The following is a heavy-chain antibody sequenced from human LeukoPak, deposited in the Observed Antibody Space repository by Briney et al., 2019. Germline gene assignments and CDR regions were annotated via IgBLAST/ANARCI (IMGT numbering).Heavy chain of an antibody. CDR1: GDSISGSSYC. J-gene: IGHJ5*02. Sequence: SETLSLTCAVSGDSISGSSYCWAWIRQPPGKGLEWIGSIDYSGSAVYNPSLNSRLTISVDTSKNQVSLKVPSVTAADTAVYYCARRAYSYGFRFDPWGQGTLVIVSS. D-gene: IGHD3-16*02. V-gene: IGHV4-39*01. CDR3: ARRAYSYGFRFDP. CDR2: IDYSGSA.